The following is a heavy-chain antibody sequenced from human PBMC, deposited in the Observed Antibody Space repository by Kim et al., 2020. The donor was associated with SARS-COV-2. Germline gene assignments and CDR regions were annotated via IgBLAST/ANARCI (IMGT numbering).Heavy chain of an antibody. Sequence: GGSLRLSCAASGFTFSSYTMHWVRQAPGKGLEWVAVISYDGSNKYYADSVKGRFTISRDNSKNTLYLQMNSLRAEDTAVYYCARDPSLQWLVSVMDVWG. CDR3: ARDPSLQWLVSVMDV. D-gene: IGHD6-19*01. J-gene: IGHJ6*04. CDR2: ISYDGSNK. CDR1: GFTFSSYT. V-gene: IGHV3-30-3*01.